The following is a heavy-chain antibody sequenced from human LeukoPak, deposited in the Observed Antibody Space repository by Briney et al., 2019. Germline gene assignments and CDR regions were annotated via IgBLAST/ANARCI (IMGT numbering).Heavy chain of an antibody. CDR1: GFTFSDYY. Sequence: GGSLRLSCATSGFTFSDYYMSWIRQAPGKGLEWVSYISSSSSYPNYADSVKGRFTISRDNAKKPLYLKRSSLRAEAPAVYYRARSWGKSYGSFDYWGQGTLVTVSS. V-gene: IGHV3-11*03. CDR2: ISSSSSYP. D-gene: IGHD5-18*01. CDR3: ARSWGKSYGSFDY. J-gene: IGHJ4*02.